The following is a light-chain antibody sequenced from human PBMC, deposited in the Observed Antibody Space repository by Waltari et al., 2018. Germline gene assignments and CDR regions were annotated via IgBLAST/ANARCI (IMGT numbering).Light chain of an antibody. CDR2: KFS. V-gene: IGKV2-30*01. Sequence: DVVMTQSPLSLPVTLGQPASISCRSSQSVVYSDGNTYLNCFQQKKGQSPTRLINKFSNRDSVVPDRFSGSGSGTDFTTKSSRVDADDVGDYCCMQGTHRPTFGGGTKVEIK. J-gene: IGKJ4*01. CDR1: QSVVYSDGNTY. CDR3: MQGTHRPT.